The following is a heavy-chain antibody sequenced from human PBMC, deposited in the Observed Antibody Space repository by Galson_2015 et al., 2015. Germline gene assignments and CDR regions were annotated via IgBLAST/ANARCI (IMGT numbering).Heavy chain of an antibody. J-gene: IGHJ4*02. CDR2: INSDGSST. D-gene: IGHD3-10*01. V-gene: IGHV3-74*01. CDR3: ARYGSGIE. Sequence: SLRLSCAASGFTFSSYWMHWVRQAPGKGLVWVSHINSDGSSTTYADSVKGRFTISRDNAKNTLYLQMNSLRAEDTAVYYCARYGSGIEWGQGTLVTVSS. CDR1: GFTFSSYW.